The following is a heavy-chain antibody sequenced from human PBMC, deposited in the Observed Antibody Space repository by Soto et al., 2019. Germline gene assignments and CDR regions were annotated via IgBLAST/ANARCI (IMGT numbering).Heavy chain of an antibody. CDR1: GYRFSTSG. J-gene: IGHJ5*02. V-gene: IGHV1-3*01. CDR2: INAADGDT. Sequence: QVQLVQSGAELKKPGASVKISCETSGYRFSTSGIHWLRQAPGQSLEWMGWINAADGDTKYSQKFQGRVNLSRDTSASTAYMELSSLTSEDTSIYYCARDSQRVQIPSTGWFDPWGQGTVVTVSS. D-gene: IGHD2-2*01. CDR3: ARDSQRVQIPSTGWFDP.